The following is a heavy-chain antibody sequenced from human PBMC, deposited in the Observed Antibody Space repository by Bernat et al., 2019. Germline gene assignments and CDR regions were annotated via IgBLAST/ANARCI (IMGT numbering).Heavy chain of an antibody. Sequence: EVQLVESGGGLVKPGGSLRLSCAASGFIFSNAWMNWVRQAPGKGLEWVGRIKSNTDGGTTDHAAPVKGRFTISRDDSKNTLYLQMNSLKTEDTAVYYCVWGWLQGTAWGQGTLVTVSS. J-gene: IGHJ5*02. CDR1: GFIFSNAW. V-gene: IGHV3-15*07. CDR3: VWGWLQGTA. D-gene: IGHD5-24*01. CDR2: IKSNTDGGTT.